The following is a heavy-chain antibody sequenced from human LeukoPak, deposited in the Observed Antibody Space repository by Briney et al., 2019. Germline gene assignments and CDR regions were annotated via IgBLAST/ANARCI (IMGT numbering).Heavy chain of an antibody. J-gene: IGHJ4*02. CDR2: ISYDGSNA. Sequence: PGGSLRLSCSASGFAFSSDAMHWVRQAPGRGLEWLAVISYDGSNADHAESVRGRFTISRDNSKNTLFLQMKSLRPEDTAVYYCARDLVYSSGWFAGELDHWGLGTLVIVSS. D-gene: IGHD6-19*01. CDR1: GFAFSSDA. CDR3: ARDLVYSSGWFAGELDH. V-gene: IGHV3-30*04.